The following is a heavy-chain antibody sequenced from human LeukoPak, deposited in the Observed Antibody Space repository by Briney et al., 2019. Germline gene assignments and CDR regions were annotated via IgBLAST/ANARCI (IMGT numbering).Heavy chain of an antibody. V-gene: IGHV3-30-3*01. CDR2: ISYDGSNK. D-gene: IGHD5-12*01. CDR3: AREGNIVATWGASDY. J-gene: IGHJ4*02. Sequence: GGSLRLSCAASGFTFSSYAMHWVRQAPGKGLEWVAVISYDGSNKYYADSVKGRFTISRDNSKNTLYLQMNSLRAEDTAVYYCAREGNIVATWGASDYWGQGTLVTVSS. CDR1: GFTFSSYA.